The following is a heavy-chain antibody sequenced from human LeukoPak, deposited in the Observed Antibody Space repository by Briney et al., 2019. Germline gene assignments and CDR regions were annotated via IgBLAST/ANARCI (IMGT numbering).Heavy chain of an antibody. Sequence: GGSLRLSCAASGFTFSSYAMSWVRQAPGKGLEWVSSISDRSSYIFYADSVKGRFTISRDNAKNSLYLQLNSLRVEDTAVYYCARDLVAGFLAAFDYWGQGTLVTVSS. CDR2: ISDRSSYI. J-gene: IGHJ4*02. CDR3: ARDLVAGFLAAFDY. D-gene: IGHD2-15*01. V-gene: IGHV3-21*06. CDR1: GFTFSSYA.